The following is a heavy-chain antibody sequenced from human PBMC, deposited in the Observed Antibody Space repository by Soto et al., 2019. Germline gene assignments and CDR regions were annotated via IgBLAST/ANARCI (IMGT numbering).Heavy chain of an antibody. D-gene: IGHD3-22*01. Sequence: ASVKVSCKASGYNFTSYAMHWVRQAPGQRLEWMGWINAGNGNTKYSQKFQGRVTITRDTSASTAYMELSSLRSEDTAVYYCARAPESARNYYDSSGYYPDYWGQGTLVTVSS. CDR1: GYNFTSYA. CDR2: INAGNGNT. CDR3: ARAPESARNYYDSSGYYPDY. V-gene: IGHV1-3*01. J-gene: IGHJ4*02.